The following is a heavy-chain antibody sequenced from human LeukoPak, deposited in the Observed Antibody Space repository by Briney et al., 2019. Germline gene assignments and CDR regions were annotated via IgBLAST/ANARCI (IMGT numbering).Heavy chain of an antibody. D-gene: IGHD5-24*01. CDR2: INHSGST. CDR3: ASRIGYNDY. V-gene: IGHV4-34*01. CDR1: GGSFSGYY. J-gene: IGHJ4*02. Sequence: SETLSLTCAAYGGSFSGYYWSWIRQPPGKGLEWIGEINHSGSTNYNPSLKSRVTISVDTSKNQFSLKLSSVTAADTAVYYCASRIGYNDYWGQGTLVTVSS.